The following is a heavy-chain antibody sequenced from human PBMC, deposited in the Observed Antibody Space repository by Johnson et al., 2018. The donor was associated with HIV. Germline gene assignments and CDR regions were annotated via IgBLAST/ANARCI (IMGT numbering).Heavy chain of an antibody. CDR3: AKATQWELLSPDAFDI. CDR2: INEDGSEE. CDR1: GFTFSNYW. D-gene: IGHD1-26*01. J-gene: IGHJ3*02. V-gene: IGHV3-7*05. Sequence: VQLVESGGGLVQRGGSLRLSCAASGFTFSNYWMSWVRQAPGKGLEWVANINEDGSEEYYADSVKGRFTISRDNAKNSLYLQMNSLRAEDTALYYCAKATQWELLSPDAFDIWGQGTMVTVSS.